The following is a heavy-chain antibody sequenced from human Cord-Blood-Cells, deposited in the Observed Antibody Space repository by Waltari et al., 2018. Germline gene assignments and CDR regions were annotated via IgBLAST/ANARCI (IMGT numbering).Heavy chain of an antibody. J-gene: IGHJ6*02. CDR3: ASGTIRTGMDV. D-gene: IGHD3-3*01. Sequence: QVQLVQSGAEVKKPGASVKVSCKASGYTFTGYYMHWVRQAPGQGLEWMGRMNPNSGDTNYAQKFQGSVTMTRHTSISTAYMELSRLRSDDTAVYYCASGTIRTGMDVWGQGTTVTVSS. CDR1: GYTFTGYY. CDR2: MNPNSGDT. V-gene: IGHV1-2*06.